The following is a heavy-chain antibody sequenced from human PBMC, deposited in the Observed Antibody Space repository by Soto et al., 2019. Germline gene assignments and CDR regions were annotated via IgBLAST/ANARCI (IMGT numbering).Heavy chain of an antibody. CDR1: CGSISGSY. Sequence: SETLSLTCSVSCGSISGSYWSWIRQSPGKGLEWLGYVYYTGSTNYSPSLRSRVSISVDTSKNEFSLRLSSVTAADTAVYSCARTVAVPAAHIDYLGQGTQYTVSA. D-gene: IGHD2-2*01. CDR2: VYYTGST. J-gene: IGHJ4*02. CDR3: ARTVAVPAAHIDY. V-gene: IGHV4-59*01.